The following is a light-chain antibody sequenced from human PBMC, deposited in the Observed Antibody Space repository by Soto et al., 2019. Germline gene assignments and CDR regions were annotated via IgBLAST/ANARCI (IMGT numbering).Light chain of an antibody. V-gene: IGLV2-11*01. CDR1: SSDVGGYHY. J-gene: IGLJ2*01. CDR2: DVN. CDR3: CSYAGSYTLV. Sequence: QSALTQPRSVSGSPGQSVTLSCTGTSSDVGGYHYVSWYQHHPGKAPKIIIFDVNQRPSGVPDRFSGSKSGNTASLTISGPQTEDEADYYCCSYAGSYTLVFGGGTKLTVL.